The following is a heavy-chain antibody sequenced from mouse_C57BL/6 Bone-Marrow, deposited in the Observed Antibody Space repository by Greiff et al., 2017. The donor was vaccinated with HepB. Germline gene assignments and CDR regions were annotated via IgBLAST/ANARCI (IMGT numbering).Heavy chain of an antibody. CDR2: INPNNGGT. CDR3: ARMELTGSLFAY. V-gene: IGHV1-26*01. J-gene: IGHJ3*01. D-gene: IGHD4-1*01. Sequence: QQSHGKSLEWIGDINPNNGGTSYNQKFKGKATLTVDKSSSTAYMELRSLTSEDSAVYYCARMELTGSLFAYWGQGTLVTVSA.